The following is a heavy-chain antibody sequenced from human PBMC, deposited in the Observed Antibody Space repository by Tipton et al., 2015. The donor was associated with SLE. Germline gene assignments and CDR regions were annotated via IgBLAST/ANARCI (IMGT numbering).Heavy chain of an antibody. D-gene: IGHD1-14*01. J-gene: IGHJ4*02. CDR2: ISAGSDNT. Sequence: SLRLSCAASGFTFSSYSMNWVRQAPGKGLEWISAISAGSDNTYYADSVKGRFTVSRDNSKNTLYLQMNSLRAEDTAEYYCAKDTVESGSDRTYWGQGTLVTVSS. CDR3: AKDTVESGSDRTY. V-gene: IGHV3-23*01. CDR1: GFTFSSYS.